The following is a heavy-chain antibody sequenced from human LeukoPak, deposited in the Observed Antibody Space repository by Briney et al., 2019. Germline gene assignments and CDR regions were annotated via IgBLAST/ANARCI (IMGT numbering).Heavy chain of an antibody. D-gene: IGHD1-26*01. CDR3: ARMSGTFAFAY. V-gene: IGHV2-70*04. Sequence: SGPTLVKPTQTLTLTCTFSGFSLSTSGMRVSWIRQPPGKALEWLARIVWDDNKFYSTSLKTRLTISKDTSKNQVVLTMTNMDPVDTATYYCARMSGTFAFAYWGQGTLVTVSS. CDR2: IVWDDNK. CDR1: GFSLSTSGMR. J-gene: IGHJ4*02.